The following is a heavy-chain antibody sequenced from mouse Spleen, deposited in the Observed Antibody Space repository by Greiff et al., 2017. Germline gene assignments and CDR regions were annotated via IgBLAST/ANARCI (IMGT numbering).Heavy chain of an antibody. CDR2: ISSGGGNT. J-gene: IGHJ4*01. CDR3: ARPIYYDYFYAMDY. Sequence: EVMLVESGGGLVKLGGSLKLSCAASGFTFSSYAMSWVRQTPEKRLEWVATISSGGGNTYYPDSVKGRFTISRDNAKNTLYLQMSSLKSEDTAMYYCARPIYYDYFYAMDYWGQGTSVTVSS. CDR1: GFTFSSYA. V-gene: IGHV5-9*01. D-gene: IGHD2-4*01.